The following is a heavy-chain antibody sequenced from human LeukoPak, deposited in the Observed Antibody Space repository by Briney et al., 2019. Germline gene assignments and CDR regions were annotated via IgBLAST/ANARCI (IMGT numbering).Heavy chain of an antibody. J-gene: IGHJ3*02. V-gene: IGHV3-7*01. Sequence: PGGSLRLSCAASGFTFSSYEMNWVRQAPGKGLEWVANIKQDGSEKYYVDSVKGRFTISRDNAKNSLYLQMNSLRAEDTAVYYCARVAGATLDDAFDIWGQGTMVTVSS. CDR3: ARVAGATLDDAFDI. CDR1: GFTFSSYE. CDR2: IKQDGSEK. D-gene: IGHD1-26*01.